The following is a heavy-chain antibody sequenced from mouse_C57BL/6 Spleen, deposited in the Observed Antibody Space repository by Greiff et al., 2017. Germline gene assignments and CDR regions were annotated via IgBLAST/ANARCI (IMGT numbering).Heavy chain of an antibody. J-gene: IGHJ1*03. CDR1: GYTFTSYW. Sequence: QVQLQQPGAELVKPGASVKLSCKASGYTFTSYWRQWVKQRPGQGLEWSGEMEPSDSYTNYNQKFKGKAPLTVDTSSSTAYMQLSSLTSEDSAVYYCARYPITTVVVPFYWYFDVWGTGTTVTVSS. CDR2: MEPSDSYT. D-gene: IGHD1-1*01. V-gene: IGHV1-50*01. CDR3: ARYPITTVVVPFYWYFDV.